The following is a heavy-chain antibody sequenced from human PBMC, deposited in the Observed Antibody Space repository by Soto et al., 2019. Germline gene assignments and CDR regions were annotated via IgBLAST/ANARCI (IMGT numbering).Heavy chain of an antibody. J-gene: IGHJ5*02. D-gene: IGHD2-2*01. Sequence: GGSLRLSCAASGFTFSSYSMNWVRQAPGKGLEWVSSISSSSSYIYYADSVKGRFTISRDNAKNSLYLQMDSLRAEDTAVYYCARDYIVVVPDNWFDPWGQGTLVTVSS. V-gene: IGHV3-21*01. CDR2: ISSSSSYI. CDR3: ARDYIVVVPDNWFDP. CDR1: GFTFSSYS.